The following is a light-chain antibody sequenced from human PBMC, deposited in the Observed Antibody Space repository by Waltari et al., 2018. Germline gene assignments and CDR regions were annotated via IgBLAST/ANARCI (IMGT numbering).Light chain of an antibody. CDR2: AAS. CDR1: QSISTH. Sequence: DIQMTRSPSSLSASVGDRVSITCRASQSISTHLNWYQQKPGKAPKLLIYAASNLQSGVPSRFSGRGSETDFTLTISSLQPEDFAVYYCQQSYNTPRTFGPGTKVDIK. J-gene: IGKJ3*01. V-gene: IGKV1-39*01. CDR3: QQSYNTPRT.